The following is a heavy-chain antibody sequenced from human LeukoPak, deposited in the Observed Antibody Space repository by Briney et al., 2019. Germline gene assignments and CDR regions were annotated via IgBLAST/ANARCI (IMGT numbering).Heavy chain of an antibody. CDR2: ISYDGSNK. Sequence: GRSLRLSCAASGFTFSSYGMHRVRQAPGKGLEWVAVISYDGSNKYYADSVKGRFTISRDNSKNTLYLQMNSLRAEDTAVYYCARDVRQWLVYYFDYWGQGTLVTVSS. CDR1: GFTFSSYG. CDR3: ARDVRQWLVYYFDY. J-gene: IGHJ4*02. V-gene: IGHV3-30*03. D-gene: IGHD6-19*01.